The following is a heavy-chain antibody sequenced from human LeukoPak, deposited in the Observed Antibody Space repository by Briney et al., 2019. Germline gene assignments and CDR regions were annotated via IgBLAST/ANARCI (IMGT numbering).Heavy chain of an antibody. V-gene: IGHV3-73*01. CDR1: GFIFSGST. J-gene: IGHJ4*02. CDR3: TRPDYSDSSGYSPLYYFDY. Sequence: GGSLRLSCAASGFIFSGSTVHWVRQASGKGLEWVGRIRSKANNYATTYAASVRGRFTISRDDSKNTAYLQMNSLKTEDTAVYCCTRPDYSDSSGYSPLYYFDYWGQGTLVTVSS. D-gene: IGHD3-22*01. CDR2: IRSKANNYAT.